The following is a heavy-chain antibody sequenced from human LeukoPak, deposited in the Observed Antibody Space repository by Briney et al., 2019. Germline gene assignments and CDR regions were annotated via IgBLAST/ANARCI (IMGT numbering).Heavy chain of an antibody. Sequence: SETLSLTCAVYGGSFSGYYWSWIRQPPGKGLEWIGEINHSGSTYYNPSLKSRVTISVDTSKNQFSPKLSSVTAADTAVYYCARDVNYCSGGSCYYYFDYWGQGTLVTVSS. V-gene: IGHV4-34*01. J-gene: IGHJ4*02. CDR3: ARDVNYCSGGSCYYYFDY. CDR1: GGSFSGYY. CDR2: INHSGST. D-gene: IGHD2-15*01.